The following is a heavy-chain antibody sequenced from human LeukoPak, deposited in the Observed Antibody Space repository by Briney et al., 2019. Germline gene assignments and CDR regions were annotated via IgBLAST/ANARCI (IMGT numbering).Heavy chain of an antibody. Sequence: GGSLRVSCAASGFTFSDDYMSWIRQAPGKGLEWVSYISSSSSYTNYADSVKGRFTISRDNTKNSLYLQMNSLRAEDTAVYFCARAKGVAVTGTEWFDPWGQGTLVTVSS. CDR1: GFTFSDDY. D-gene: IGHD6-19*01. CDR2: ISSSSSYT. V-gene: IGHV3-11*05. J-gene: IGHJ5*02. CDR3: ARAKGVAVTGTEWFDP.